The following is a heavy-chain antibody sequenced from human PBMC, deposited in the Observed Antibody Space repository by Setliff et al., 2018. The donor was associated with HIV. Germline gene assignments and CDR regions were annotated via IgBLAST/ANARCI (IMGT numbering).Heavy chain of an antibody. CDR1: GGSISSSSYY. J-gene: IGHJ4*02. CDR3: SRHRANWGGPWDY. D-gene: IGHD3-16*01. CDR2: IYYSGTI. V-gene: IGHV4-39*01. Sequence: SETLSLTCTVAGGSISSSSYYRGWIRQPPGKGLEWIGSIYYSGTIFYKPSLKSRLAISVDTSKNHFSLNLTSVTAADTAVYFCSRHRANWGGPWDYWGQGTLVTVSS.